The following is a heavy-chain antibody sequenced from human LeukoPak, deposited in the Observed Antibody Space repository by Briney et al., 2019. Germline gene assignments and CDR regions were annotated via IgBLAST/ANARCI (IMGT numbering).Heavy chain of an antibody. CDR3: ARYCGGDCYHVFDI. D-gene: IGHD2-21*01. Sequence: SVKVSCKASGFTFTSSAMQWVRQARGQRLEWIGWIVVGNGKTNYAQKFQERVTITRDMSTTTAYMELSSLRSEDTAVYYCARYCGGDCYHVFDIWGQGTMVTVSS. CDR1: GFTFTSSA. J-gene: IGHJ3*02. V-gene: IGHV1-58*02. CDR2: IVVGNGKT.